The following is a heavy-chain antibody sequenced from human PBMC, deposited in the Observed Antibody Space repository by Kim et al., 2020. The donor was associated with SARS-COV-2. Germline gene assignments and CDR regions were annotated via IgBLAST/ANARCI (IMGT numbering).Heavy chain of an antibody. Sequence: SETLSLTCAVYGGSFSGYYWSWIRQPPGKGLEWIGEINHSGSTNYNPSLKSRVTISVDTSKNQFSLKLSSVTAADTAVYYCARNVTRSDSSGPWGQGTLVTVSS. J-gene: IGHJ5*02. CDR1: GGSFSGYY. D-gene: IGHD3-22*01. CDR3: ARNVTRSDSSGP. CDR2: INHSGST. V-gene: IGHV4-34*01.